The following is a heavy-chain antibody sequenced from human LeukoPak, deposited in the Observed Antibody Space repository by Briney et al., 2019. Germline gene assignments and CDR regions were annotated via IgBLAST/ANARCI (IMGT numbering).Heavy chain of an antibody. CDR2: ISGSGAYT. D-gene: IGHD6-19*01. CDR1: GFTFSSYG. CDR3: AKCSSGWLFDY. V-gene: IGHV3-23*01. Sequence: GGSLRLSCAASGFTFSSYGMSWVRQAPGKGLEWVSAISGSGAYTYYADSVKGRFTISRDNSKNTLYLQMNSLRADGTAVYYCAKCSSGWLFDYWGQGTLVTVSS. J-gene: IGHJ4*02.